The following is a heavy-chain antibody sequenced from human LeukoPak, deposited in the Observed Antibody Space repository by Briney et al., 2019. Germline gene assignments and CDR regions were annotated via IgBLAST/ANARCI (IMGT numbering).Heavy chain of an antibody. CDR2: IKQDGSEK. CDR3: ARDPYCSRTSCYPT. V-gene: IGHV3-7*01. J-gene: IGHJ4*02. D-gene: IGHD2-2*01. Sequence: GGSLRLSCAASGFTFSYWMSWVRQAPGKGLEWVANIKQDGSEKYYVDPVKGRFTISRDNAKNSLYLQMNSLRAEDTAVYYCARDPYCSRTSCYPTWGQGTLVTVSS. CDR1: GFTFSYW.